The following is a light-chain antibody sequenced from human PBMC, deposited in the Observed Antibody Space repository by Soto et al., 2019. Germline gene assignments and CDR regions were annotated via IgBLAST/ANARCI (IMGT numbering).Light chain of an antibody. Sequence: ETVLTQSPGTLSLSPGERAPLSCRASQTIRSNYLAWYRQTPGQAPRLLIYGASNRATGIADRFSGSGSGTDFTLIISRLEPEDFALYYCQQNGSSPWTFGQGTKVEIK. V-gene: IGKV3-20*01. CDR1: QTIRSNY. J-gene: IGKJ1*01. CDR3: QQNGSSPWT. CDR2: GAS.